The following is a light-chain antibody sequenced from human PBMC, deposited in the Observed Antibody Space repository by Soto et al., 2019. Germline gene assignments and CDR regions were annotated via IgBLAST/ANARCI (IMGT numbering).Light chain of an antibody. CDR1: RSNIGAGYD. V-gene: IGLV1-40*01. CDR2: GNN. CDR3: QSYDSSLSGSYV. J-gene: IGLJ1*01. Sequence: QSLLTQPPSVSGAPGQTVTISCTGSRSNIGAGYDVHWYQQLPGTAPKFLIYGNNNRPSGVPDRFSGSKSGTSASLAITGLQAEDEADYFCQSYDSSLSGSYVFGTGTKVTVL.